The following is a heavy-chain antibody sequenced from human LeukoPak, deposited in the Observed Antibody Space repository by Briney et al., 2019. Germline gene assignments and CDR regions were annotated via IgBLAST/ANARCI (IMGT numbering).Heavy chain of an antibody. CDR2: ISYDGSNK. V-gene: IGHV3-30*04. J-gene: IGHJ4*02. CDR1: GFTFSSYA. D-gene: IGHD1-1*01. Sequence: GGSLRLSCAASGFTFSSYAMHWVRQAPAKGLEWVAVISYDGSNKYYADSVKGRFTISRDNSKNTLYLQMNRLRAEDTAVYYCARDRLETLDYWGQGPLVTVSS. CDR3: ARDRLETLDY.